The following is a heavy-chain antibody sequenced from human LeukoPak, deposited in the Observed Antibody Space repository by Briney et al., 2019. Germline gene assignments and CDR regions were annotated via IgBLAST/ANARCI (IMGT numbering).Heavy chain of an antibody. J-gene: IGHJ3*02. D-gene: IGHD3-3*01. CDR3: ARESRYYDFWSGYWGRDHPPDAFDI. CDR1: GGSISSGGYY. V-gene: IGHV4-30-2*01. Sequence: SETLSLTCTVSGGSISSGGYYWSWLRQPPGKGLEWIGYIYHSGSTYYNPSLKSRVTISVDRSKNQFSLKLSSVTAADTAVYYCARESRYYDFWSGYWGRDHPPDAFDIWGQGTMVTVSS. CDR2: IYHSGST.